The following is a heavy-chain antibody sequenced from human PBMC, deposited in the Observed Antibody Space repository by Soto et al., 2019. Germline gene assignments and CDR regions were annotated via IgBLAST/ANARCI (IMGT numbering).Heavy chain of an antibody. CDR1: GYTFTSYA. D-gene: IGHD3-10*01. V-gene: IGHV1-3*01. Sequence: QVQLVQSGAEVKKPGASVKVSCKASGYTFTSYAMHWVRQAPGQRLEWMGWINAGNGNTKYSQKFQGRVTITRDTSASTAYMELSSLRSEDTAVYFCARVHRTMVRGVQMPYYWGQGTLVTVSS. J-gene: IGHJ4*02. CDR2: INAGNGNT. CDR3: ARVHRTMVRGVQMPYY.